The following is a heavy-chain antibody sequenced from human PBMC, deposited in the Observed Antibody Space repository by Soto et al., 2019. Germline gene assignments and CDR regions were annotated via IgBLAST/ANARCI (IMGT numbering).Heavy chain of an antibody. CDR1: GGSISISTYY. Sequence: PSETLSLTCTVPGGSISISTYYWGWIRQPPGKGLDWIGSVYYSGSTYYNPSLKSRVTISVDTSKNQFSLKLSSVTAADTAVYYCARHGQLYNSGWYLNWFDPWGQGTLVTVS. CDR3: ARHGQLYNSGWYLNWFDP. V-gene: IGHV4-39*01. J-gene: IGHJ5*02. D-gene: IGHD6-19*01. CDR2: VYYSGST.